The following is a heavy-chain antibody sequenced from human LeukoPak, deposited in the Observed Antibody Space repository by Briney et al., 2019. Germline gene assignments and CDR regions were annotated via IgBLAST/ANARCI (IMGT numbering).Heavy chain of an antibody. J-gene: IGHJ4*02. CDR3: ATDRGYCSSTSCLTFYSSGWRFDY. CDR2: ISGSGGST. D-gene: IGHD2-2*01. V-gene: IGHV3-23*01. Sequence: PGGSLRLSCAASGFTFSSYAMSWVRQAPGKGLEWVSAISGSGGSTYYADSVKGRFTISRDNSKNTLYLQMNSLRAEDTAVYYCATDRGYCSSTSCLTFYSSGWRFDYWGQGTLVTVSS. CDR1: GFTFSSYA.